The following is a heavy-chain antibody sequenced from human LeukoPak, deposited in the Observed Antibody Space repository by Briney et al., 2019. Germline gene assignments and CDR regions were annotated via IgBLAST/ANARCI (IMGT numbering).Heavy chain of an antibody. Sequence: SVKVSCKASGGTFSSYAISWVRQAPGQGPEWMGGIIPIFGTANYAQKFQGRVTITADESTSTAYMELSSLRSEDTAVYYCAREGYIYYDSSGQKRFDYWDQGTLVTVSS. CDR2: IIPIFGTA. CDR1: GGTFSSYA. J-gene: IGHJ4*02. D-gene: IGHD3-22*01. CDR3: AREGYIYYDSSGQKRFDY. V-gene: IGHV1-69*13.